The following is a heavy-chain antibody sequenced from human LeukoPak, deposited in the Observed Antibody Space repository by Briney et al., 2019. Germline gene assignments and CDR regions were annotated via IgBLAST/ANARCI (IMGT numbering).Heavy chain of an antibody. Sequence: GGSLRLSCAASGFTFSGYAMSWVRQAPGKGLEWVSVIYSGGSTYYADSVKGRFTISRDNSKNTLYLQMNSPRAEDTAVYYCARGIVVVPAALYVGYYYGMDVWGQGTTVTVSS. CDR2: IYSGGST. J-gene: IGHJ6*02. CDR1: GFTFSGYA. CDR3: ARGIVVVPAALYVGYYYGMDV. V-gene: IGHV3-53*01. D-gene: IGHD2-2*01.